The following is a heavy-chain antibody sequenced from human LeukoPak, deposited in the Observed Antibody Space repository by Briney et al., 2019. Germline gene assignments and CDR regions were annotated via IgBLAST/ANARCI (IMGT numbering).Heavy chain of an antibody. CDR2: IYYSGST. CDR3: ARGGYGASDI. J-gene: IGHJ3*02. V-gene: IGHV4-39*02. Sequence: SETLSLTCTVSGGSISGSSNYWGWIRQPPGKGLEWIGSIYYSGSTSYNPSLKSRVTISVDTSKNHFSLKLTSVTAADTAVYFCARGGYGASDIWGQGTMVTVSS. CDR1: GGSISGSSNY. D-gene: IGHD5-12*01.